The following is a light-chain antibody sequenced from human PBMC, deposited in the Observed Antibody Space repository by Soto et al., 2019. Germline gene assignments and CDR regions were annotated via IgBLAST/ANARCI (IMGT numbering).Light chain of an antibody. CDR2: EVS. Sequence: QSVLTQPASVSESPGQSITIPCTGTSSDVGAYKYVSWYQQYPGKAPKLIIYEVSNRPSGVSNRFSGSKSGNTASLTISGLQAEDEADYYCSSYTSSTALVFGGGTKLPVL. CDR3: SSYTSSTALV. CDR1: SSDVGAYKY. J-gene: IGLJ2*01. V-gene: IGLV2-14*01.